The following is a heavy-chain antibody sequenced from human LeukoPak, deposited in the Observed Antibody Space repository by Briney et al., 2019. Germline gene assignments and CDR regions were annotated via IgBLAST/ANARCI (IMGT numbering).Heavy chain of an antibody. CDR1: GASISSYY. CDR2: IYTSGST. CDR3: ASGSIDIVVVPALDY. Sequence: SETLSLTCTVSGASISSYYWSWIRQPAGKGLEWLGRIYTSGSTNYNPSLKSRVTISVDTSKNQFSLSLSSVTAADTAVYYCASGSIDIVVVPALDYWGQGTLVTVSS. V-gene: IGHV4-4*07. J-gene: IGHJ4*02. D-gene: IGHD2-2*01.